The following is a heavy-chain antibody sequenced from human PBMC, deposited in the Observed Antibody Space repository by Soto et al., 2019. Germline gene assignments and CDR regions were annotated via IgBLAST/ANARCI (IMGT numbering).Heavy chain of an antibody. CDR1: GFTFSSYG. Sequence: EGSLRLSCAASGFTFSSYGMHWVHQAPGKGLEWVAVISYDGSNKYYADSVKGRFTISRDNSKNTLYLQMNSLRAEDTAVYYCAMSPYVYCSGGSCPPFDYWGQGTLVTVSS. CDR3: AMSPYVYCSGGSCPPFDY. J-gene: IGHJ4*02. D-gene: IGHD2-15*01. CDR2: ISYDGSNK. V-gene: IGHV3-30*03.